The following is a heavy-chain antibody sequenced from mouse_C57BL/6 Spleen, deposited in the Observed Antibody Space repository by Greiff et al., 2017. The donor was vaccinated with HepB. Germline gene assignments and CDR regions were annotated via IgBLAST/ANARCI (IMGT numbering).Heavy chain of an antibody. CDR1: GYTFTTYP. V-gene: IGHV1-47*01. J-gene: IGHJ2*01. D-gene: IGHD1-1*01. CDR3: AREEAYNYTSSDYLFDY. CDR2: FHPYNDDT. Sequence: QVQLQQSGAELVKPGASVKMSCKASGYTFTTYPIEWMKQNHGKSLEWIGNFHPYNDDTKYNEKFKGKATLTVEKSSSTVYLELSRLTSDDSAVYFCAREEAYNYTSSDYLFDYSGQGTTLTHSS.